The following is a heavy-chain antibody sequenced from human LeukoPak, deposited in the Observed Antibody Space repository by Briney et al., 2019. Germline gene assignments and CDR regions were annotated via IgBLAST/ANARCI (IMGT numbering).Heavy chain of an antibody. D-gene: IGHD3-9*01. CDR3: ARESLYYDILTGYYNYYGMDV. CDR2: IYYSGST. V-gene: IGHV4-30-4*01. Sequence: PSQTLSLTCTDSGGSISSGDYYWSWIRQPPGKGLEWIGYIYYSGSTYYNPSLKSRVTISVDTSKNQFSLKLSSVTAADTAVYYCARESLYYDILTGYYNYYGMDVWGKGTTVTVSS. CDR1: GGSISSGDYY. J-gene: IGHJ6*04.